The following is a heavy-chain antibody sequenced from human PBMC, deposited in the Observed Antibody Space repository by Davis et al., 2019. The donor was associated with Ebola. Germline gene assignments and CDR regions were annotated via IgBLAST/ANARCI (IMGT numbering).Heavy chain of an antibody. CDR1: GFIFSSYA. CDR3: AKHRGSYFVWDFLDIFDI. Sequence: GESLKISCAASGFIFSSYAMSWVRRAPGKGLEWVSTISGSGDNTYYADSVKGRFTISRDTTKNTLSLQMNGLRAEDTAMYYCAKHRGSYFVWDFLDIFDIWGQGTMVTVSS. D-gene: IGHD1-26*01. V-gene: IGHV3-23*01. CDR2: ISGSGDNT. J-gene: IGHJ3*02.